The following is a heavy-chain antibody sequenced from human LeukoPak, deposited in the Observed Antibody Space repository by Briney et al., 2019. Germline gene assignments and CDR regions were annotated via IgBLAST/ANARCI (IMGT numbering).Heavy chain of an antibody. CDR3: AKDRGDSGGYPLFDY. V-gene: IGHV3-23*01. CDR2: ISRSADNT. D-gene: IGHD3-22*01. J-gene: IGHJ4*02. Sequence: GGSLRLSCAAFGFTFGDYAMHWVRQAPGKGLEWVSLISRSADNTYYADSVEGRFTISRDDSKNTLYLQMSSLRAEDTAVYYCAKDRGDSGGYPLFDYWGQGTLVTVSS. CDR1: GFTFGDYA.